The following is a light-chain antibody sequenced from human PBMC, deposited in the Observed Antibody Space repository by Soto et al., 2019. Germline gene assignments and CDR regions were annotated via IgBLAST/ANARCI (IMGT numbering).Light chain of an antibody. CDR2: GAS. Sequence: DIQVTQSPSSVSASVGDRVTITCRASQDIAGYLAWYQHKPGRTPELLIHGASSRATGIPDRFSGSGSGTDFILTISRLEPEDFAVYYCQQYSSSRTFGQGTKVDIK. V-gene: IGKV1-NL1*01. J-gene: IGKJ1*01. CDR3: QQYSSSRT. CDR1: QDIAGY.